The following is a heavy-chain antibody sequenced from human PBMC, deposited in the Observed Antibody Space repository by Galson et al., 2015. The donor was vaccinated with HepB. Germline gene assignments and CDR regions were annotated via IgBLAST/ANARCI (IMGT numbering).Heavy chain of an antibody. J-gene: IGHJ3*02. Sequence: SLRLSCAASGITFGDSALTWFRQAPGKGLDWVGFIRNKASGGTTEYAASVKGRFTISRDDSKSIAYLRMNSLKTEDTAVYYCTRGIFGRPTGAFDIWGQGTMVTVSS. V-gene: IGHV3-49*03. CDR3: TRGIFGRPTGAFDI. D-gene: IGHD3-10*01. CDR2: IRNKASGGTT. CDR1: GITFGDSA.